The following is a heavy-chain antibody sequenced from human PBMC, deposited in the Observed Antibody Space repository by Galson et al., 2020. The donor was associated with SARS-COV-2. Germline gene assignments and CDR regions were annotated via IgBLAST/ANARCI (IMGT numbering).Heavy chain of an antibody. CDR2: ISSNGGTS. CDR1: GFTFSDFA. J-gene: IGHJ4*02. Sequence: GGSLRISCSASGFTFSDFAMHWVRQTPGKGLEYVSAISSNGGTSFYADAVNGRFTMSRDNAKNTFYLQMTGLRLEDTALYYCLSFSSTRDNYWGQGTLVTVTS. CDR3: LSFSSTRDNY. V-gene: IGHV3-64D*09. D-gene: IGHD6-13*01.